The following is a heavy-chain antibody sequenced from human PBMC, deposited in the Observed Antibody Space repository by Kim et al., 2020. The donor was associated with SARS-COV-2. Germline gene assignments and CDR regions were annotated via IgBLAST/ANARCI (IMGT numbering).Heavy chain of an antibody. Sequence: GGSLRLSCAASGFTFSSYGMHWVRQAPGKGLEWVAVIWYDGSNKYYADSVKGRFTISRDNSKNTLYLQMNSLRAEDTAVYYCARDRPSYSGSYYHSWFDPWGQGTLVTVSS. D-gene: IGHD1-26*01. CDR2: IWYDGSNK. J-gene: IGHJ5*02. CDR1: GFTFSSYG. CDR3: ARDRPSYSGSYYHSWFDP. V-gene: IGHV3-33*01.